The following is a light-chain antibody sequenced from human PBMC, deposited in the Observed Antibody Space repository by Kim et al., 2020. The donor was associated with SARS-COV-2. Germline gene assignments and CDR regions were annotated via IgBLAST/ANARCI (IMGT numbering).Light chain of an antibody. Sequence: EIVMTQSPATLSVSPGERATLSCRASQSISSNLAWYQQKPGQAPRILIYGASTRATGIPARFSGSGSGTEFTLTISSLQSEHFAVYYWQQYNCWAGTFGQGTKLAI. CDR3: QQYNCWAGT. CDR2: GAS. J-gene: IGKJ2*01. CDR1: QSISSN. V-gene: IGKV3-15*01.